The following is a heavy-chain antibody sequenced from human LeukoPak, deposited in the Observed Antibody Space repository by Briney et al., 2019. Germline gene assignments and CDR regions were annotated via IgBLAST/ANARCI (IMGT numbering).Heavy chain of an antibody. J-gene: IGHJ4*02. CDR1: GFTYSSYA. V-gene: IGHV3-23*01. CDR2: ISGSGGTI. CDR3: ARGNYYFDY. Sequence: GGSLRLSCAASGFTYSSYAMSWVRQAPGKGLEWVSRISGSGGTIYFADSVKGRFTISRDNSKNTLYLQMNSPRAEDTAVYYCARGNYYFDYWGQGTLVTVSS.